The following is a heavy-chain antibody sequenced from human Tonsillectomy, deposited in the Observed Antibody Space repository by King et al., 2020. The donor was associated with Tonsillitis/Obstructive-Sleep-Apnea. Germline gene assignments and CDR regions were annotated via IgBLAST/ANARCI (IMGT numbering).Heavy chain of an antibody. J-gene: IGHJ5*02. CDR2: ISYDGSNI. V-gene: IGHV3-30*18. Sequence: VQLVQSGGGVVQPGRSLRLSCAASGFSFSNYAIHWVRQAPGKGLEWVALISYDGSNIYYADSVKGRFAISRDNSKNTLYLQMNGLRAEDTAVYYCAKDSSSRSSQTQSGWEWFDPWDQGTLVTVSS. CDR1: GFSFSNYA. CDR3: AKDSSSRSSQTQSGWEWFDP. D-gene: IGHD6-19*01.